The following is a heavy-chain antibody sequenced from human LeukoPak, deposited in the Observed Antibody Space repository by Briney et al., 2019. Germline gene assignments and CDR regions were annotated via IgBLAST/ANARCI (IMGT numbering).Heavy chain of an antibody. Sequence: GGSLRLSCAASGFTFSSYAMHWVRQAPGKGLEWVAVISYDGSNKYYADSVKGRFTISRDNSKNTLYLQMNSLRAEDTAVYYCARGGLRDGYNIFDYWGQGALVTVSS. J-gene: IGHJ4*02. CDR3: ARGGLRDGYNIFDY. CDR1: GFTFSSYA. V-gene: IGHV3-30-3*01. CDR2: ISYDGSNK. D-gene: IGHD5-24*01.